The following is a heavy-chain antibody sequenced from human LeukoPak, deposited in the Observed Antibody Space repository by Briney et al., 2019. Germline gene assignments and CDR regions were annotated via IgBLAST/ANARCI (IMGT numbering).Heavy chain of an antibody. D-gene: IGHD4-17*01. V-gene: IGHV4-59*01. CDR1: GGSISSYY. Sequence: PSETLSLTCSVSGGSISSYYWSWIRQPPGKGLEWIGYISYSGSATYNPSLKSRVTISVDTSKNQFSLKLRSVTAADTAVYYCAKDYGDYGVPFWYFDLWGRGTLVSVSS. CDR3: AKDYGDYGVPFWYFDL. CDR2: ISYSGSA. J-gene: IGHJ2*01.